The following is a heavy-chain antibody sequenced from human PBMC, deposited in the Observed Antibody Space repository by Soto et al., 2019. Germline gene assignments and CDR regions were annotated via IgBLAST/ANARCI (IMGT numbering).Heavy chain of an antibody. CDR2: INAGDGNT. Sequence: ASVKVSCKASGYTFTGYAMHWVRQAPGQRLEWMAYINAGDGNTKFSQNFQGRVTMTEDTSTDTAYMELSSLRSEDTAVYYCATDRPDCSGGSCYLALGYWGQGTLVTVSS. J-gene: IGHJ4*02. CDR1: GYTFTGYA. V-gene: IGHV1-3*01. D-gene: IGHD2-15*01. CDR3: ATDRPDCSGGSCYLALGY.